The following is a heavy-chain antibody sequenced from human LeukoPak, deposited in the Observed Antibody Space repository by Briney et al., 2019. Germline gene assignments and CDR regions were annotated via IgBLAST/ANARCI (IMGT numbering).Heavy chain of an antibody. CDR1: GGSISSYY. J-gene: IGHJ4*02. CDR3: ARHNDIGEADY. V-gene: IGHV4-59*08. CDR2: IYYSGST. Sequence: SETLSLTCTVSGGSISSYYWSWIRQPPGKGLEWIGYIYYSGSTNYNPSLKSRVTISVDTSKNQFSLKLSSVTAADTAVYYRARHNDIGEADYWGQGTLATVSS. D-gene: IGHD3-22*01.